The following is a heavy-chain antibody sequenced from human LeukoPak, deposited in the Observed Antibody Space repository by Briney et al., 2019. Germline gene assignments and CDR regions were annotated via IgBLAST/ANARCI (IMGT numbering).Heavy chain of an antibody. CDR1: GFTLSDYL. V-gene: IGHV3-7*01. D-gene: IGHD6-13*01. J-gene: IGHJ4*02. Sequence: GGSLRLSCATSGFTLSDYLMSWVRQAPGKGLEWVANMNVDGTERNYADSVKGRFTISRDNAQNSLYLQMNSLRVDDTADYYCVRGGKQLGYWGQGTLVTVSS. CDR3: VRGGKQLGY. CDR2: MNVDGTER.